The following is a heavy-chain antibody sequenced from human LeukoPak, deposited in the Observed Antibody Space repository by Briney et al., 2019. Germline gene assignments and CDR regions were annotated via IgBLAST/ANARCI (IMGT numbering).Heavy chain of an antibody. J-gene: IGHJ5*02. Sequence: PSETLSLTCTVSGYSISSGYYWGWIRQPPGKGLEWIGSIYHSGSTYYNPSLKSRVTISVDTSKNQFSLKLSSVTAADTAVYYCARDWFGELLQNGGNWFDPWGQGTLVTVSS. CDR2: IYHSGST. V-gene: IGHV4-38-2*02. CDR1: GYSISSGYY. CDR3: ARDWFGELLQNGGNWFDP. D-gene: IGHD3-10*01.